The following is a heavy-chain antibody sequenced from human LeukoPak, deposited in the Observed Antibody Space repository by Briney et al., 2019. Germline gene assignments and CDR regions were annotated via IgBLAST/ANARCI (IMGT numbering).Heavy chain of an antibody. J-gene: IGHJ4*02. Sequence: HPGRSLRLSCAASGFTFSSYAMNWVRQAPGKGPEWVAIVSYDGGNKYYADSVKGRFTISRDNSKNTLYLQMNSLRAEDTAVYYCARWGEWFQPYYFDYWGQGTLVTVSS. CDR3: ARWGEWFQPYYFDY. D-gene: IGHD3-3*01. CDR1: GFTFSSYA. V-gene: IGHV3-30-3*01. CDR2: VSYDGGNK.